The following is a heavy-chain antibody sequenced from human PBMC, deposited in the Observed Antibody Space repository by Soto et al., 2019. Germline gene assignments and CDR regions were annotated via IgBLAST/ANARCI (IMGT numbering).Heavy chain of an antibody. J-gene: IGHJ4*02. V-gene: IGHV3-74*01. D-gene: IGHD2-15*01. CDR3: VRTSLVVAAATREDY. CDR2: INSDGSST. CDR1: GFTFSSYW. Sequence: HPGGSLRLSCAASGFTFSSYWMHWVRRAPGKGLVWVSRINSDGSSTSYADSVKGRFAISRDNAKNTLYLQMNSLRAEDTAVYYCVRTSLVVAAATREDYWGQGTLVTVSS.